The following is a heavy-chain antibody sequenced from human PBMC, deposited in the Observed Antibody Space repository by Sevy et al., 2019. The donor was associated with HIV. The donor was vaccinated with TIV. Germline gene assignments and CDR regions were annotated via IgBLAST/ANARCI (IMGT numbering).Heavy chain of an antibody. J-gene: IGHJ4*02. D-gene: IGHD3-3*01. CDR2: ISGSGTST. CDR1: GFSFSTYA. Sequence: GGSLRLSCAASGFSFSTYAMTWVRQAPGKGLEWVSGISGSGTSTYYTDSVKGRFTISRDSSKNTVYLQMNNLRAEDTAVYYCGKVSIFGVGGFYDYWGQRTLVTVSS. CDR3: GKVSIFGVGGFYDY. V-gene: IGHV3-23*01.